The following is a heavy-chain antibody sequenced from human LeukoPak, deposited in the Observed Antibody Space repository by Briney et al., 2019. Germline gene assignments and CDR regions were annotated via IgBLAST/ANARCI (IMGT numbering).Heavy chain of an antibody. J-gene: IGHJ4*02. CDR3: ARGRTPGY. D-gene: IGHD1-14*01. CDR1: GGSFSGYY. V-gene: IGHV4-34*01. CDR2: INHSGST. Sequence: SETLSLTCAVYGGSFSGYYWSWIRQPPGKGLEWIGEINHSGSTNYNPSLKSRVTISVDTSKNQFSLKLSSVTAADTAVYYCARGRTPGYWGQGTLVTVSS.